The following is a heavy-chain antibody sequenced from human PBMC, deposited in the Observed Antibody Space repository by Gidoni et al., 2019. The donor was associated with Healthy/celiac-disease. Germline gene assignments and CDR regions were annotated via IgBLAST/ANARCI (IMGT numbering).Heavy chain of an antibody. CDR1: GFTFDDYA. D-gene: IGHD2-2*01. Sequence: EVQLVESGGGLVQPGRSLSLSCAASGFTFDDYAMHWVRPAPGKGLEWVSGISLNSGSIGYADSVKGRFTISRDNAKNSLYLQMNSLRAEDTALYYCANARGYCSSTSCGHDAFDIWGQGTMVTVSS. CDR3: ANARGYCSSTSCGHDAFDI. J-gene: IGHJ3*02. V-gene: IGHV3-9*01. CDR2: ISLNSGSI.